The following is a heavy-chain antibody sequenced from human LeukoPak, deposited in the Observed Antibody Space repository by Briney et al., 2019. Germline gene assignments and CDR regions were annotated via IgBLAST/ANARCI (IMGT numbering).Heavy chain of an antibody. Sequence: PGGSLRLSCAGSGFTVSSNYMSWVRQAPGKGLEWVSVIYSGDNTYYADSVKGRFTISRDISKNTLYLQMSSLRSEDTAVYYCARAGGSGRRERNWFDPWGQGTLVTVSS. CDR2: IYSGDNT. CDR1: GFTVSSNY. D-gene: IGHD3-10*01. CDR3: ARAGGSGRRERNWFDP. V-gene: IGHV3-53*05. J-gene: IGHJ5*02.